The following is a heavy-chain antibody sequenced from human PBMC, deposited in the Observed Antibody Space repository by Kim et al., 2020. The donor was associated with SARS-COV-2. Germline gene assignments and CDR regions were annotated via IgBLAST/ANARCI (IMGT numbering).Heavy chain of an antibody. CDR1: GFTFSDYY. V-gene: IGHV3-11*06. CDR2: ISSSSSYT. CDR3: ARGVSSGGYSYGRFDY. D-gene: IGHD5-18*01. J-gene: IGHJ4*02. Sequence: GGSLRLSCAASGFTFSDYYMSWIRQAPGKGLEWVSYISSSSSYTNYADSVKGRFTISRDNAKNSLYLQMNSLRAEDTAGYYCARGVSSGGYSYGRFDYWGQGTLVTVSS.